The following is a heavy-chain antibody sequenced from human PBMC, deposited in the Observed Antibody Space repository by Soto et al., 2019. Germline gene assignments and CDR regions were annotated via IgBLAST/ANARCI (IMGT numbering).Heavy chain of an antibody. J-gene: IGHJ4*02. D-gene: IGHD3-22*01. CDR3: TRICYYDSRFDY. CDR2: ISAYNGNT. Sequence: QVQLVQSGAEVKKPGASVKVSCKASGYTFTSYGISWVRQAPGQGLECMGWISAYNGNTNYAQKLQGRGTMPTDSSTSTADMELRRLSSDDTAVYYCTRICYYDSRFDYWGQGTMVTVSS. CDR1: GYTFTSYG. V-gene: IGHV1-18*04.